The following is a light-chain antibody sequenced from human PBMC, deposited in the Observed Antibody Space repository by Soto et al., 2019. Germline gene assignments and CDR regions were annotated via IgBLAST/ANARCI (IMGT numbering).Light chain of an antibody. CDR3: CSYAGTV. Sequence: QSALTQPASVSGSPGQSITISCTGTSSDVGSYNLVSWYQQHPGKAPKLMIYEGRKRPSGVSNRFSGSKSGNTASLTISGLQAEDEADYYCCSYAGTVFGGGTKLTVL. CDR2: EGR. CDR1: SSDVGSYNL. J-gene: IGLJ2*01. V-gene: IGLV2-23*01.